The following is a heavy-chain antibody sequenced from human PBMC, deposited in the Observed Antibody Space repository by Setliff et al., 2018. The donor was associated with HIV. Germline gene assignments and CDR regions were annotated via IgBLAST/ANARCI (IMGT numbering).Heavy chain of an antibody. J-gene: IGHJ6*03. V-gene: IGHV1-3*03. CDR2: INVGKGNT. Sequence: ASVKVSCKASGYTFTSYAIHWVRQAPGQRLEWMGWINVGKGNTKYSQDLQGRVTITRDTSASTAYMELSSLRSEDTAVYYCARIVRPSYYYYYYMDVWGKGTTVTVSS. CDR3: ARIVRPSYYYYYYMDV. CDR1: GYTFTSYA. D-gene: IGHD3-10*02.